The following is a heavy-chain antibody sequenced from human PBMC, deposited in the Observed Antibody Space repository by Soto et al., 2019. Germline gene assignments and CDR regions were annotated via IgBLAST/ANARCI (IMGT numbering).Heavy chain of an antibody. CDR3: ARSYNSGWFVGY. Sequence: QVQLVESGGAVFQPGRSLSLSFAASGFTFSIYIMHWFRQAPGKGLEWVAVISYDGSNKYYADSVKGRFTISRDNSKNTLYLQMNSLRAEDTAVYYCARSYNSGWFVGYWGQGTLVTVSS. V-gene: IGHV3-30-3*01. CDR2: ISYDGSNK. CDR1: GFTFSIYI. J-gene: IGHJ4*02. D-gene: IGHD6-19*01.